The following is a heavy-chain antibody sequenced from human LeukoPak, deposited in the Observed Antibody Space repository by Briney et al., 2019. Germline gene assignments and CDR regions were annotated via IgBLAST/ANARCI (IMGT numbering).Heavy chain of an antibody. Sequence: PGGALRLSFAASGFTFYWYLMTWVRQAPGKGVEWVANIREDGSENSYVESVKGRFTISRDNAKNSLYLQLNSLRAEDTAVYLCARQRYSDYWGQGTLVTVSS. CDR3: ARQRYSDY. V-gene: IGHV3-7*01. J-gene: IGHJ4*02. D-gene: IGHD1-1*01. CDR2: IREDGSEN. CDR1: GFTFYWYL.